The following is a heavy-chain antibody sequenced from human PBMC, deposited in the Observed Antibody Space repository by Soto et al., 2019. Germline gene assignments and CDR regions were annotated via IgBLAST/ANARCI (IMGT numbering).Heavy chain of an antibody. CDR2: ISSSGSST. Sequence: QVQLVESGGGLVKPGGSLRLSCAASGLTFSDYYMSWIRQAPGKGLEWVSYISSSGSSTYYVDSVKGRFTISRDNAKNSLYLLMNSLRAEYTAVYYCASHTGYSSGWAFDYWGQGTLVTISS. CDR1: GLTFSDYY. J-gene: IGHJ4*02. CDR3: ASHTGYSSGWAFDY. D-gene: IGHD6-19*01. V-gene: IGHV3-11*01.